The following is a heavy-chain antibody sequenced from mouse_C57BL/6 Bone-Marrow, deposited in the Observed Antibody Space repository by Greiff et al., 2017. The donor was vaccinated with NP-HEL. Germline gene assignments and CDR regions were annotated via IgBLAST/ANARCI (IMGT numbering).Heavy chain of an antibody. J-gene: IGHJ2*01. Sequence: VQLKESGAELVRPGASVKLSCTASGFTFTDYYMHWVKQRPEQGLEWIGWIDPENGDTEYAAKFQGKATITADTSSNTAYLQLSSLTSEDTAVYYCTITGVGYWGQGTTLTVSS. V-gene: IGHV14-4*01. D-gene: IGHD1-1*02. CDR2: IDPENGDT. CDR1: GFTFTDYY. CDR3: TITGVGY.